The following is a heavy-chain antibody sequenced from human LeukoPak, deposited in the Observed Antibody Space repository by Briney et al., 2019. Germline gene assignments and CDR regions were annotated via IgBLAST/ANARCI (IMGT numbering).Heavy chain of an antibody. CDR3: ARGWDSSGWYGGYYFDY. D-gene: IGHD6-19*01. Sequence: GGSLRLSCAASGFTVSRYYMSWVRQAPGKGLEWVSVIYSDGSTYYADSVKGRFTISKDNSKNTLYLQMNSLRAEDTAVYYCARGWDSSGWYGGYYFDYWGQGTLVTVSS. J-gene: IGHJ4*02. V-gene: IGHV3-66*01. CDR2: IYSDGST. CDR1: GFTVSRYY.